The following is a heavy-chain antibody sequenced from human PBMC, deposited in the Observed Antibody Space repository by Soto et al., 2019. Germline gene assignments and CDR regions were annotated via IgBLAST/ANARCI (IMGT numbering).Heavy chain of an antibody. J-gene: IGHJ3*02. D-gene: IGHD3-10*01. CDR2: INHSGST. Sequence: PSETLSLTCAAYGGSFSGYYWSWIRQPPRKGLEWIGEINHSGSTNYNPSLKSRVTISVDTSKNQFSLKLSSVTAADTAVYYCAGTSPEGFGEPPDAFDIWGQGTMVTVSS. CDR3: AGTSPEGFGEPPDAFDI. CDR1: GGSFSGYY. V-gene: IGHV4-34*01.